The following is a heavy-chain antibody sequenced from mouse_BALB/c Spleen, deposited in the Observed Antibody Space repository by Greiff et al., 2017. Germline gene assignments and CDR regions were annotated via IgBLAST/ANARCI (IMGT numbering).Heavy chain of an antibody. D-gene: IGHD1-1*01. Sequence: VQLVESGPGLVAPSQSLSITCTVSGFSLTSYGVHWVRQPPGKGLEWLGVIWAGGSTNYNSALMSRLSISKDNSKSQVFLKMNSLQTDDTAMYYCASIYYYGSSWFAYWGQGTLVTVSA. V-gene: IGHV2-9*02. CDR3: ASIYYYGSSWFAY. J-gene: IGHJ3*01. CDR1: GFSLTSYG. CDR2: IWAGGST.